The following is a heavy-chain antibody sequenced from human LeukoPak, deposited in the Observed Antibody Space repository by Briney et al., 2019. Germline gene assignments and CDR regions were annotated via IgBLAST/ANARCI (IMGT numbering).Heavy chain of an antibody. J-gene: IGHJ3*02. CDR1: GFTFSRDN. CDR2: ISKSRNYI. CDR3: VRDDPGVQQERRLSPFDI. D-gene: IGHD1-1*01. Sequence: GGSLRLSCAASGFTFSRDNMNWVRQAPGQGLEWVACISKSRNYIYYADSVKGRFTISRDDAKSSLYLQMDSLRVEDTALYYCVRDDPGVQQERRLSPFDIWGQGTMVTVSS. V-gene: IGHV3-21*04.